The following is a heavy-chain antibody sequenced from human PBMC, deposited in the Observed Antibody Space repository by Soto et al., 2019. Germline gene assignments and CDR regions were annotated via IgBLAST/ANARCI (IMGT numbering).Heavy chain of an antibody. V-gene: IGHV4-39*01. CDR3: ARRGAYDSSGYYYAGY. Sequence: QLQLQESGPGLVKPSETLSLTCTVSGGSISSSSYYWGWIRQPPGKGLEWIGSIYYSGSTYYNPSLKRRVNISVDTSKNQCSLKLSSVTAADTAVYYCARRGAYDSSGYYYAGYWGQGTLVTVSS. CDR2: IYYSGST. CDR1: GGSISSSSYY. D-gene: IGHD3-22*01. J-gene: IGHJ4*02.